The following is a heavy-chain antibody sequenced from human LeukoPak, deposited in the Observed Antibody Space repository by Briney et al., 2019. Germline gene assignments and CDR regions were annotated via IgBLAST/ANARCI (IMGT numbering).Heavy chain of an antibody. Sequence: PSETLSLTCTVSGGSISGYYWSWIRQPAGKGLEWIGRLYGSASIKYNPSLRGRLSLSGDTSKNQFSLKLSSVTAADTAVYYCAREARLASAAGLDVWGQGTMVTVS. CDR3: AREARLASAAGLDV. D-gene: IGHD5-12*01. CDR2: LYGSASI. CDR1: GGSISGYY. J-gene: IGHJ6*02. V-gene: IGHV4-4*07.